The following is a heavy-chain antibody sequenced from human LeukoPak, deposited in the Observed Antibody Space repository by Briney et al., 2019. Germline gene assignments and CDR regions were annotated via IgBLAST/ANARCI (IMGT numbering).Heavy chain of an antibody. CDR1: GGTFSSYA. CDR3: ARAGQLLRGNWFDP. CDR2: IIPIFGTA. Sequence: SVKVSCKASGGTFSSYAISWVRQAPGQGLEWMGGIIPIFGTANYAQKFQGRVTITADESTSTAYMKLSSLRSEDTAVYYCARAGQLLRGNWFDPWGQGTLVTVSS. V-gene: IGHV1-69*01. D-gene: IGHD2-2*01. J-gene: IGHJ5*02.